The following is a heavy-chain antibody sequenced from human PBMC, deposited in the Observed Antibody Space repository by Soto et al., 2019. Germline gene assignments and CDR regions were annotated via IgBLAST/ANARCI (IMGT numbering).Heavy chain of an antibody. Sequence: GASVKVSCKASGGTFSSYAISWVRQAPGRGLEWMGGIIPISGTANYAQKFQGRVAITADESTSTAYMELSSLRSEDTAVYYCARSQGSSTSLEIYYYYYYGMDVWGQGTTVTVSS. V-gene: IGHV1-69*13. J-gene: IGHJ6*02. CDR3: ARSQGSSTSLEIYYYYYYGMDV. CDR2: IIPISGTA. D-gene: IGHD2-2*01. CDR1: GGTFSSYA.